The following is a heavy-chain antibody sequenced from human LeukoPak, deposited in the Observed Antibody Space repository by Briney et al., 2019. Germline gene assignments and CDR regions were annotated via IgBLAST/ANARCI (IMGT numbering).Heavy chain of an antibody. V-gene: IGHV3-21*01. CDR2: ISSSSSYI. CDR1: GFTFSSYS. J-gene: IGHJ4*02. D-gene: IGHD3-22*01. Sequence: GGSLRLSCAASGFTFSSYSMNWVRQAPGKGLEWVSSISSSSSYIYYADSVKGRFTISRDNAKNSLYLQMNSLRAGDTAVYYCARDKDDSSGSVDYWGQGTLVTVSS. CDR3: ARDKDDSSGSVDY.